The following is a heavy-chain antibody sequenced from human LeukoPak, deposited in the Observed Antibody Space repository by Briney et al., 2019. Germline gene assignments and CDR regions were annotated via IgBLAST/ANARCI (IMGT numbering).Heavy chain of an antibody. CDR2: INGDESRT. CDR1: GLSFSSHW. Sequence: PGGSLGLSGVASGLSFSSHWMHWVAQAPGKGLVWVSRINGDESRTFFADSVRGRFTISRDNAKNTVYLEMNSLTDEDTAVYFCARGAWTAYYFDYWGQGTVVTVSS. D-gene: IGHD3/OR15-3a*01. CDR3: ARGAWTAYYFDY. V-gene: IGHV3-74*01. J-gene: IGHJ4*02.